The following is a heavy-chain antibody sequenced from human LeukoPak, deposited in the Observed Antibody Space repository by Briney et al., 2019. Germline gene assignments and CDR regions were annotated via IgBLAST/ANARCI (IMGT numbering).Heavy chain of an antibody. CDR2: MYLSGTT. V-gene: IGHV4-61*01. Sequence: PSETLSLTCSVSGASVYIDSSYWTWIRQAPGKGLEWIGEMYLSGTTHSNPSVKSRVTISIDKSKNQFFLNLSSVTAADTAVYYCAGLVGRYSSGLYYYYFDYWGQGTLVTVSS. D-gene: IGHD3-22*01. CDR3: AGLVGRYSSGLYYYYFDY. J-gene: IGHJ4*02. CDR1: GASVYIDSSY.